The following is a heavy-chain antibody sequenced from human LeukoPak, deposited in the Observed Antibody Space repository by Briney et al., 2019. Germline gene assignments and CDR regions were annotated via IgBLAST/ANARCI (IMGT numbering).Heavy chain of an antibody. CDR1: GYSFTSYW. CDR3: ARAPGGAASDY. Sequence: GESLKTSCQGPGYSFTSYWIAWVRQMPGKGLGWIGIIYPGDSDTRYSPSFQGQVTISADKSISTAYLQWSSLKASDTAMYYCARAPGGAASDYWGEGTLVTVSS. V-gene: IGHV5-51*01. CDR2: IYPGDSDT. D-gene: IGHD1-26*01. J-gene: IGHJ4*02.